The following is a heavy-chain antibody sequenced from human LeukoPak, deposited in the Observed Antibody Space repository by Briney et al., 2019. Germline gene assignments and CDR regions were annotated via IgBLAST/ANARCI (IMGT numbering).Heavy chain of an antibody. CDR2: ISSSRSYI. V-gene: IGHV3-21*01. D-gene: IGHD6-13*01. Sequence: AGGSLRLSCAASGFTFSSYSMNWVRQAPGKGLEWVSSISSSRSYIYYADSVKGRFTISRDNAKNSLYLQMNSLRAEDTAVYYCARRRGDIAAAGAFDYWGQGTLVTVSS. J-gene: IGHJ4*02. CDR1: GFTFSSYS. CDR3: ARRRGDIAAAGAFDY.